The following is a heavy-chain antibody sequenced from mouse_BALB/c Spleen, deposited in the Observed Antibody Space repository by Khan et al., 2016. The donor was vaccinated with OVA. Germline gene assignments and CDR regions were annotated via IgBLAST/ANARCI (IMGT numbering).Heavy chain of an antibody. CDR2: IAPGSGST. CDR1: GYTFTSYW. J-gene: IGHJ4*01. V-gene: IGHV1S41*01. Sequence: DLVKPGASVKLSCKASGYTFTSYWINWIKQRPGQGLEWIGRIAPGSGSTYYNEMSKGKVTLTVDTSSSTAYIQLSSLSSEDSAVYFCASENYDGRTCYARDYWGQGTSVTVSS. D-gene: IGHD1-1*01. CDR3: ASENYDGRTCYARDY.